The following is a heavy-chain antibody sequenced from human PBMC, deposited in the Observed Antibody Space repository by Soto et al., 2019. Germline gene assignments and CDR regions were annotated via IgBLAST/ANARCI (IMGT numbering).Heavy chain of an antibody. J-gene: IGHJ5*02. Sequence: ASVKVSCKASGYTFTSYGISWVRQAPGQGLEWMGWISAYNGNTNYAQKLQGRVTMTTDTSTSTAYMELRSLRSDDTAVYYCASFYCSSTSCARDRFDPWGQGTLVTVSS. V-gene: IGHV1-18*01. D-gene: IGHD2-2*01. CDR2: ISAYNGNT. CDR1: GYTFTSYG. CDR3: ASFYCSSTSCARDRFDP.